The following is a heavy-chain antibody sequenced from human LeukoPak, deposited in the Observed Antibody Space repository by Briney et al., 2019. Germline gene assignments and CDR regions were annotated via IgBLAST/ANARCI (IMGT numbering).Heavy chain of an antibody. D-gene: IGHD6-19*01. J-gene: IGHJ4*02. CDR1: GFTFSSYG. CDR3: AKDRSSGWYYFGY. Sequence: GGSLRLSCAASGFTFSSYGMHWVRQAPGKGLEWVAFIRYDGSNKYYADSVKGRFTISGDNSKNTLYLQMNSLRAEDTAVYYCAKDRSSGWYYFGYWGQGTLVTVSS. V-gene: IGHV3-30*02. CDR2: IRYDGSNK.